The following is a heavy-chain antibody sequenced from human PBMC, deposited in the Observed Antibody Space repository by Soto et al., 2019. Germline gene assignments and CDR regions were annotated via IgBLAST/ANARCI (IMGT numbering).Heavy chain of an antibody. Sequence: EVQLLESGGGLVQPGGSLRLSCAASGFTFSSYAMSWVRQAPGKGLEWVSTISGSGDSTFYADSVRGRFTLSRDNSKNTPFLEKTNLRAEDTALFYCAEGDSSSLNGFDSWGQGSLVTVSS. J-gene: IGHJ5*01. CDR2: ISGSGDST. CDR1: GFTFSSYA. CDR3: AEGDSSSLNGFDS. D-gene: IGHD2-21*01. V-gene: IGHV3-23*01.